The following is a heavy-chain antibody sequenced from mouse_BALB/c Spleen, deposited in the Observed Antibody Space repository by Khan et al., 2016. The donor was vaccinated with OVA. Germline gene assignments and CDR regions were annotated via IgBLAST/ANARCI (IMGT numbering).Heavy chain of an antibody. V-gene: IGHV2-2*02. J-gene: IGHJ3*01. CDR3: ARNYDYDEGLAY. CDR1: GFSLTNYG. CDR2: IWSGGST. D-gene: IGHD2-4*01. Sequence: VQLQESGPGLVQPSQSLSITCTVSGFSLTNYGVHWVRQSPGKGPEWLGVIWSGGSTDYHAAFISRLSISKDNSKSQVFFKMNSLQPNDTAMYYCARNYDYDEGLAYWGQGTLVTVSA.